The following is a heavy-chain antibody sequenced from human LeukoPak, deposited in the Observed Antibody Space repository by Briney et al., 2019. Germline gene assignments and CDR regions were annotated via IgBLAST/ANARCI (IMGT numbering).Heavy chain of an antibody. D-gene: IGHD3-3*01. CDR2: IKEGGSDK. CDR3: ARDTYRFFDL. J-gene: IGHJ2*01. V-gene: IGHV3-7*01. CDR1: GFTFSSYW. Sequence: GGSLRLSCAASGFTFSSYWVGWVRQAPGKGLEWVADIKEGGSDKYSVDSVKGRFTISRDNAKNSLYLQMNSLRAEDTAVYYCARDTYRFFDLWGRGTLVTVSS.